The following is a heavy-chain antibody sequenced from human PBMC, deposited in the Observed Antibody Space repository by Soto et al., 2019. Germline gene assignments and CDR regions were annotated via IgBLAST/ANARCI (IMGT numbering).Heavy chain of an antibody. V-gene: IGHV1-8*01. J-gene: IGHJ4*02. Sequence: ASVKVSCKASGYTFTSYDINWVRQATGQGLEWMGLMNPNSGNTGYAQKFQGRVTMTRNTSISTAYMELSSLRSEDTAVYYCARGASNYDFWSGYYGSRYYFDYWGQGTLVTVSS. CDR1: GYTFTSYD. D-gene: IGHD3-3*01. CDR3: ARGASNYDFWSGYYGSRYYFDY. CDR2: MNPNSGNT.